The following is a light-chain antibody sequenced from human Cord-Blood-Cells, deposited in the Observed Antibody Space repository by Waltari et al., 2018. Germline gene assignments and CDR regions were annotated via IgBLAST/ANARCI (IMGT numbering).Light chain of an antibody. CDR2: DVS. J-gene: IGLJ3*02. Sequence: QSALTQPRSVSGSPGQSVTISCTGTSSDVGGYNYVSWYQQHPGKAPKLMIYDVSKRPSAVPDRFSGSKSGNTASLTISGLQAEDEADYYCCSYAGRVFGGGTKLTVL. CDR3: CSYAGRV. V-gene: IGLV2-11*01. CDR1: SSDVGGYNY.